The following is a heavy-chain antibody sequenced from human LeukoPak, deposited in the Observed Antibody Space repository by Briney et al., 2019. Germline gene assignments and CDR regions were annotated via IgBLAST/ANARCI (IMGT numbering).Heavy chain of an antibody. CDR2: IYHSGST. CDR3: AILGTTGTFFDY. CDR1: GGSISSSSYY. V-gene: IGHV4-39*07. D-gene: IGHD1-1*01. Sequence: SETLSLTCTVSGGSISSSSYYWGWIRQPPGKGLEWIGEIYHSGSTNYNPSLKSRVTISVDKSKNQFSLKLSSVTAADTAVYYCAILGTTGTFFDYRGQGTLVTVSS. J-gene: IGHJ4*02.